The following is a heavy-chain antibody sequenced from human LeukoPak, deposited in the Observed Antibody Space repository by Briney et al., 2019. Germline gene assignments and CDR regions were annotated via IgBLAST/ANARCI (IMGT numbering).Heavy chain of an antibody. V-gene: IGHV4-59*01. CDR1: GGSISPYY. J-gene: IGHJ4*02. Sequence: PSETLSLTCTVSGGSISPYYWSWIRQPPGKGLEWIGYIYYSGSTNYNPSLKSRVTMSVDTSKNQFSLKLSSVTAADTAVYYCARVYTGGHLDYWGQGTLVTVSS. CDR2: IYYSGST. CDR3: ARVYTGGHLDY. D-gene: IGHD2-2*02.